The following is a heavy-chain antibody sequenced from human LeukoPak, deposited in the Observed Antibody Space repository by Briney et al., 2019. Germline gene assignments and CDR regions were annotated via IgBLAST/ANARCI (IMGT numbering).Heavy chain of an antibody. Sequence: TSETLSLTCTVSGGSISSYYWSWIRQPPGKGLEWIGYIYYSGSTNYNPSLKSRVTISVDTSKNQFSLKLSSVTAADTAVYYCAREAIAAPYPDYWGRGTLVTVSS. J-gene: IGHJ4*02. CDR2: IYYSGST. V-gene: IGHV4-59*01. CDR1: GGSISSYY. D-gene: IGHD6-13*01. CDR3: AREAIAAPYPDY.